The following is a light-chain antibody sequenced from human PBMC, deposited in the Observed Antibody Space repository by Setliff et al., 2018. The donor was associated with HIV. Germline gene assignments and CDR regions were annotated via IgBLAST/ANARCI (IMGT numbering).Light chain of an antibody. CDR1: SSDVGNYNY. V-gene: IGLV2-14*01. Sequence: QSALTQPASVSGSPGQSITISCTGISSDVGNYNYVSWYQEHPGKAPKPMIYDVSKRPSGVSNRFSGSKSGNTASLTISGLQAEDEADYHCSSYTGRSTFVFGTGTKVTVL. CDR3: SSYTGRSTFV. J-gene: IGLJ1*01. CDR2: DVS.